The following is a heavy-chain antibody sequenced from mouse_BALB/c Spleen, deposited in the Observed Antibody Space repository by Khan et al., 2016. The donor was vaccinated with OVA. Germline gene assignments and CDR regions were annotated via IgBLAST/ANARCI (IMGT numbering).Heavy chain of an antibody. CDR1: GFSLTNYG. CDR3: AKFTPDYYSMDY. V-gene: IGHV2-3*01. CDR2: MWGDGST. J-gene: IGHJ4*01. D-gene: IGHD1-1*01. Sequence: QVQLKQSGPGLVAPSQSLSITCTVSGFSLTNYGVNWVRQPPGKGLEWLGVMWGDGSTNFHSALKSRLIISKDNSQSQVFLELNSLQTDDTATYYCAKFTPDYYSMDYWGQGTSVTVSS.